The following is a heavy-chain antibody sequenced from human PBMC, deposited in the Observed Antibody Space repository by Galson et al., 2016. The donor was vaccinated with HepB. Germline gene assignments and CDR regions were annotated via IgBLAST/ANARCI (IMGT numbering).Heavy chain of an antibody. J-gene: IGHJ3*02. CDR3: AGESGSSDSGDAFDI. D-gene: IGHD2-15*01. V-gene: IGHV3-30-3*01. CDR1: GFTFSNYA. CDR2: ISYDGSNK. Sequence: SLRLSCAASGFTFSNYAMNWVRQAPGKGLEWVAVISYDGSNKYYADSVKGRFTISRDNSKNTLYLQMNSLRAEDTAVYYCAGESGSSDSGDAFDIWGQGTMVTVSS.